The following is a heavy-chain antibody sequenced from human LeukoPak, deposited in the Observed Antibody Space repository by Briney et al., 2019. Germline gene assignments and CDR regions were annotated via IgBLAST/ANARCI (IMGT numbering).Heavy chain of an antibody. V-gene: IGHV4-59*01. Sequence: SETLSLTCTVSGGSISSYYWSWIRQPPGKGLEWIGYIYYSGSTNYNPSLKSRVTISLDTSKNQFSLELSSVTAADTAVYYCARVLMARGVIIEYHFDYWGQGTLVTVSS. D-gene: IGHD3-10*01. CDR2: IYYSGST. CDR3: ARVLMARGVIIEYHFDY. CDR1: GGSISSYY. J-gene: IGHJ4*02.